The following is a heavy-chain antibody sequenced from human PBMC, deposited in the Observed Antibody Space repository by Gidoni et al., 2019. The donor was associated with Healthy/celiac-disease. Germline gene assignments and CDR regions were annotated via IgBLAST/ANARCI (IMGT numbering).Heavy chain of an antibody. V-gene: IGHV1-69*01. Sequence: QVQLVQSGAEVKTPGSSVKVSCKASGGTFSSYAISWVRQAPGQGLEWMGGIIPIFGTANYAQKFQGRVTITADESTSTAYMELSSLRSEDTAVYYCARTPTMAVAGTWGVDPWGQGTLVTVSS. D-gene: IGHD6-19*01. J-gene: IGHJ5*02. CDR3: ARTPTMAVAGTWGVDP. CDR1: GGTFSSYA. CDR2: IIPIFGTA.